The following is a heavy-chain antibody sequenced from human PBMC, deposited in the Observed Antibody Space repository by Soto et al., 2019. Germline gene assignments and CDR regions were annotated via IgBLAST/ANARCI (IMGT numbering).Heavy chain of an antibody. V-gene: IGHV1-58*01. Sequence: SVKVSCKASGFPFTTSAVQWVRQARGQRLEWIGWIVVGSGNTNYAQKFQERVTITRDMSTSTAYMELSSLRSEDTAVYYCAAGIVGAPILYYGMDVWGQGTTVTVSS. D-gene: IGHD1-26*01. CDR1: GFPFTTSA. CDR3: AAGIVGAPILYYGMDV. CDR2: IVVGSGNT. J-gene: IGHJ6*02.